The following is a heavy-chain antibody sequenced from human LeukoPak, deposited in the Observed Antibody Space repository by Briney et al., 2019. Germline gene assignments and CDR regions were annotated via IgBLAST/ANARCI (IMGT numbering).Heavy chain of an antibody. CDR2: INPNSGGT. V-gene: IGHV1-2*02. CDR1: GYTFTGYY. J-gene: IGHJ5*02. Sequence: ASVKVSCKASGYTFTGYYMHWVRQAPGQGLEWMGWINPNSGGTNYAQKFQGRVTMTRDTSISTAYMELSRLRSDDTAVYYCARGKDPGDFWFDPWGQGTLVTVSS. CDR3: ARGKDPGDFWFDP.